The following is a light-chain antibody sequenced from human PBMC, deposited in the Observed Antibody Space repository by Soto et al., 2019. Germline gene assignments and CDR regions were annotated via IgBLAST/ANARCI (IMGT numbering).Light chain of an antibody. CDR3: SSYTSSSTHVV. J-gene: IGLJ2*01. Sequence: QAVVTQPASVSGSPGQSITISCTGTSSDVGGYNYVSWYQQHPGKAPKLMIYDVTNRPSGVSNRFSGSKSGNTASLAISGLQAEDEAYYYCSSYTSSSTHVVFGGGTKLTVL. V-gene: IGLV2-14*01. CDR1: SSDVGGYNY. CDR2: DVT.